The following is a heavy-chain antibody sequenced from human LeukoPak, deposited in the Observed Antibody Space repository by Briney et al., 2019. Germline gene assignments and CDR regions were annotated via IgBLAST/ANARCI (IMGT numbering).Heavy chain of an antibody. CDR2: ISAYNGNT. D-gene: IGHD5-12*01. CDR3: ARDFSGYYYFDY. CDR1: GYTFTSYV. Sequence: ASVKVSCKASGYTFTSYVISWVRQDPGQGLEWMGWISAYNGNTNYAQKLQGRVTMTTDTSTSTAYMEVRSLRSDDTAVYYCARDFSGYYYFDYWGQGTLVIVSS. V-gene: IGHV1-18*01. J-gene: IGHJ4*02.